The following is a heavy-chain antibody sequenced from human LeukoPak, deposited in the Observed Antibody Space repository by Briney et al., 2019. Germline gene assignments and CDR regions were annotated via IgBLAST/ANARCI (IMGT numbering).Heavy chain of an antibody. Sequence: GESLKISCKGSGYSFTSYWIGWVRQMPGKGLEWMGIIYPGDSDTRYSPSFQGQVTISADRSISTAYLQWSSLKASDTAMYYCARGDYGDYRIFYTLFDFWGQGTLVTVSS. D-gene: IGHD4-17*01. V-gene: IGHV5-51*01. CDR1: GYSFTSYW. CDR2: IYPGDSDT. J-gene: IGHJ4*02. CDR3: ARGDYGDYRIFYTLFDF.